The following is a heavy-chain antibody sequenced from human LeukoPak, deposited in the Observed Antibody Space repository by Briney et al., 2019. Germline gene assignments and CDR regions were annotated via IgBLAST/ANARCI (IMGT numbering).Heavy chain of an antibody. V-gene: IGHV3-30-3*01. CDR1: GFTFSTYA. D-gene: IGHD1-26*01. CDR3: ARGDWFDP. Sequence: GGSLRLFCAPSGFTFSTYAMHWVRQAPGKGLEWVAVISYDGSNKYYADSVKGRFTISRDNAKNSLYLQMNSLRAEDTAVYYCARGDWFDPWGQGTLVTVSS. J-gene: IGHJ5*02. CDR2: ISYDGSNK.